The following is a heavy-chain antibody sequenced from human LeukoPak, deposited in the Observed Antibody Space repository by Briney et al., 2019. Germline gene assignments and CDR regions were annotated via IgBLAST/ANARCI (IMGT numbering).Heavy chain of an antibody. CDR3: AKDASPTGDYYDSSGYDY. V-gene: IGHV3-9*01. CDR1: GFTFSSYG. J-gene: IGHJ4*02. CDR2: ISWNSGSI. D-gene: IGHD3-22*01. Sequence: PGGSLRLSCAASGFTFSSYGMHWVRQAPGKGLEWVSGISWNSGSIGYADSVKGRFTISRDNAKNSLYLQMNSLRAEDTALYYCAKDASPTGDYYDSSGYDYWGQGTLVTVSS.